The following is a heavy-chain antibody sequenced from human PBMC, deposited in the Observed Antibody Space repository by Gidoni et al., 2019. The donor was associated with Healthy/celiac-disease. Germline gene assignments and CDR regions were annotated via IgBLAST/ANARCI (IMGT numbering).Heavy chain of an antibody. J-gene: IGHJ4*02. CDR3: ARDSVRYDFWSGYAEGFDY. D-gene: IGHD3-3*01. CDR1: GFTFSSYS. CDR2: ISSSSSTI. V-gene: IGHV3-48*01. Sequence: EVQLVESGGGLVPPGGSLRLSCAASGFTFSSYSMNWVRQAPGKGLEWVSYISSSSSTIYYADSVKGRFTISRDNAKNSLYLQMNSLRAEDTAVYYCARDSVRYDFWSGYAEGFDYWGQGTLVTVSS.